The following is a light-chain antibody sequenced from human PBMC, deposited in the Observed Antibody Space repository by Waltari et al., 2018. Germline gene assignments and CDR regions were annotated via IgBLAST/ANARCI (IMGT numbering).Light chain of an antibody. V-gene: IGKV3-20*01. CDR3: QHYVRLPAT. CDR2: HAS. Sequence: EIMLTQSPGTMSLSPGERATLSCKASQSISKYLAWYQQKPGQAPRLLIYHASSRATGIPGRFSGSGSETDFSLTISRLEPEDFAVYYCQHYVRLPATFGQGTNVEIK. J-gene: IGKJ1*01. CDR1: QSISKY.